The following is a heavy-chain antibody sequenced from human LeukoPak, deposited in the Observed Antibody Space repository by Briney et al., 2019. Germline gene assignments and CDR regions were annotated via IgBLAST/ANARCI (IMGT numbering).Heavy chain of an antibody. J-gene: IGHJ5*02. CDR2: MNPNSVNT. CDR1: GYTFTSYY. D-gene: IGHD2-15*01. V-gene: IGHV1-8*01. Sequence: GASVKVSCKASGYTFTSYYINWVRQATGQGLEWMGWMNPNSVNTGYAQKFQGGVTMTRNTSISTAYMEMSSLRSEDTAVYYCARGLLTYCSGGSCSTENWFDPWGQGTLVTVSS. CDR3: ARGLLTYCSGGSCSTENWFDP.